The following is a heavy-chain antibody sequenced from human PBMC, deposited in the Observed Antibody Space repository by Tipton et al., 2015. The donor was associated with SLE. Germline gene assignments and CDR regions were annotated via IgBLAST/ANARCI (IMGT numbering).Heavy chain of an antibody. Sequence: TLSLTCAVYGGSFSGYYWSWIRQPPGKGLEWFGEINHSGSTNYNPSLKSRVTISVDTSKNQFSLKLSSVTAADTAVYYCAISPGAVGGDAAFDIWGRGAMVTVSS. D-gene: IGHD2-21*01. CDR2: INHSGST. J-gene: IGHJ3*02. CDR3: AISPGAVGGDAAFDI. V-gene: IGHV4-34*01. CDR1: GGSFSGYY.